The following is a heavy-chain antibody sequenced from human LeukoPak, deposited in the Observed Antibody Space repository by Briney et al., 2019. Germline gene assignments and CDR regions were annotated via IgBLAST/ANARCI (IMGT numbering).Heavy chain of an antibody. V-gene: IGHV4-39*01. CDR1: GVSISSSSYY. J-gene: IGHJ5*02. CDR3: AGERVVVPRVPNWFDP. Sequence: KSSETLSLTCTVSGVSISSSSYYWGWIRQPPGKGLEWIGSIYYSGSTYYNPSLKSRVTISVDTSKNQFSLKLSSVTAADTAVYYCAGERVVVPRVPNWFDPWGQGTLVTVSS. CDR2: IYYSGST. D-gene: IGHD3-22*01.